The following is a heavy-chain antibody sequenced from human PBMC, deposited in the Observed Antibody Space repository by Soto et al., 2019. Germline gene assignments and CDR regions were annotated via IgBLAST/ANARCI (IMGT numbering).Heavy chain of an antibody. V-gene: IGHV4-39*01. CDR2: IYYSGST. J-gene: IGHJ4*02. CDR1: GGSISSSSYY. CDR3: ARRADDFWSGYHGIPFDY. Sequence: PSETLSLTCTVSGGSISSSSYYWGWIRQPPGKGLEWIGSIYYSGSTYYNPSLKSRVTISVDTSKNQFSLKLSSVTAADTAVYYCARRADDFWSGYHGIPFDYWGQGTLVTVSS. D-gene: IGHD3-3*01.